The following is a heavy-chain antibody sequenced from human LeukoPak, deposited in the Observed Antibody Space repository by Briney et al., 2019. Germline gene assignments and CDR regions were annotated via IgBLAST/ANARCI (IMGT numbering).Heavy chain of an antibody. J-gene: IGHJ4*02. V-gene: IGHV3-21*04. D-gene: IGHD3-22*01. CDR3: ARAALYDYYDSSGPYS. CDR2: ISSSSSYI. CDR1: GFTFSSYS. Sequence: GGSLRLSCAASGFTFSSYSMNWVRQAPGKGLEWVSSISSSSSYIYYADSVKGRFTISRDNAKNSLYLQMDSLRAEDTAVYYCARAALYDYYDSSGPYSWGQGTLVTVSS.